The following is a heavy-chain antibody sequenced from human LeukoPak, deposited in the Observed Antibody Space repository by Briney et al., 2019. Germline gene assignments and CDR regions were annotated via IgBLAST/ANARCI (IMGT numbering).Heavy chain of an antibody. D-gene: IGHD5-12*01. J-gene: IGHJ4*02. CDR2: ISGSGGST. CDR1: GFTFSSYS. V-gene: IGHV3-23*01. CDR3: AKDGDSGPNFDY. Sequence: GGSLRLSCAASGFTFSSYSMNWVRQAPGKGLEWVSAISGSGGSTYYADSVKGRFTISRDNSKNTLYLQMNSLRAEDTAVYYCAKDGDSGPNFDYWGQGTLVTVSS.